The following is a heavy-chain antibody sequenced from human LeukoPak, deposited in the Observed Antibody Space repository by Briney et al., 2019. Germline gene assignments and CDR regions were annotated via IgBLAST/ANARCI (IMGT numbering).Heavy chain of an antibody. D-gene: IGHD3-22*01. CDR3: ARDYYDSSGYYSFDY. CDR2: INPNSGGT. Sequence: ASVKVSCKASGYTFTGYYMHWVRQAPGQGLEWMGWINPNSGGTNYAQKFQGGVTMTRDTSISTAYMELSRLRSDDTAVYYCARDYYDSSGYYSFDYWGQGTLVTVSS. J-gene: IGHJ4*02. CDR1: GYTFTGYY. V-gene: IGHV1-2*02.